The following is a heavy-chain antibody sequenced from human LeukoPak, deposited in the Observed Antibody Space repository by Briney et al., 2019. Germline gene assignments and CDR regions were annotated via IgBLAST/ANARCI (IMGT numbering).Heavy chain of an antibody. CDR2: ITHSGSS. V-gene: IGHV4-34*01. CDR3: ARGKVGATPFYYIDA. CDR1: VDSFSGYF. Sequence: PSETLCLTCAVYVDSFSGYFWSWIRQPPGGGLEWVGGITHSGSSIYNPSLNSRVTMSVDTSKNQFSLKLSSVTAADTAVYYCARGKVGATPFYYIDAWGKGTKVTVSS. J-gene: IGHJ6*03. D-gene: IGHD1-26*01.